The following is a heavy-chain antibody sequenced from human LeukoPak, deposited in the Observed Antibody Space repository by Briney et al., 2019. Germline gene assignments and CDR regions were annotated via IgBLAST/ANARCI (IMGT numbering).Heavy chain of an antibody. J-gene: IGHJ4*02. Sequence: GGALRVSWAASGXTFSSYSMNWVRQAPGKGLEWVSSISSTSTYIYYADSVKGRFTISRDNAKNSLYLQVNSLRAEDTAVYYCARGGFGELYWGQGTLVTVSS. D-gene: IGHD3-10*01. CDR3: ARGGFGELY. CDR1: GXTFSSYS. V-gene: IGHV3-21*01. CDR2: ISSTSTYI.